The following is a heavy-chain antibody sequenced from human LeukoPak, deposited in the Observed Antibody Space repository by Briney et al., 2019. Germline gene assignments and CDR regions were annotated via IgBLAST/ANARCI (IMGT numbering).Heavy chain of an antibody. CDR1: GFTFSRYE. J-gene: IGHJ4*02. CDR2: ISSSGCTI. D-gene: IGHD3-16*02. V-gene: IGHV3-48*03. Sequence: PGGSLRLSCAASGFTFSRYEMNWVRQAPGKGLEWVSYISSSGCTIFYADSVKGRFTISRDNAKDSLYLQMNSLRAEDTAVYYCARGQELYDYVWGSYRPYFDYWGQGTLVTVSS. CDR3: ARGQELYDYVWGSYRPYFDY.